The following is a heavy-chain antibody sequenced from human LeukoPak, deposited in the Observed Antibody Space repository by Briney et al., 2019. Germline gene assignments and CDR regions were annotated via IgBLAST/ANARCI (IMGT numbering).Heavy chain of an antibody. J-gene: IGHJ4*02. V-gene: IGHV3-7*01. CDR1: GFTVSSNS. Sequence: GGSLRLSCTVSGFTVSSNSWSWVRQAPGKGLEWVANIKQDGSEKYYVDSVKGRFTISRDNAKNSLYLQMNSLRAEDTAVYYCARDKVVGPSNFDYWGQGTLVTVSS. CDR2: IKQDGSEK. CDR3: ARDKVVGPSNFDY. D-gene: IGHD1-26*01.